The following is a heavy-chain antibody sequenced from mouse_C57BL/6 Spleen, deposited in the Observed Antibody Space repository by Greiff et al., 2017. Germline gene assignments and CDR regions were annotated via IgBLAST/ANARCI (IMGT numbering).Heavy chain of an antibody. J-gene: IGHJ3*01. CDR2: IYPRSGNT. CDR1: GYTFTSYG. CDR3: ASAFAY. Sequence: VQLQQSGAELARPGASVKLSCKASGYTFTSYGISWVKQRTGQGLGWIGEIYPRSGNTYYNEKFKGKATLTADKSSSTAYMELRSLTSEDSAVYFCASAFAYWGQGTLVTVSA. V-gene: IGHV1-81*01.